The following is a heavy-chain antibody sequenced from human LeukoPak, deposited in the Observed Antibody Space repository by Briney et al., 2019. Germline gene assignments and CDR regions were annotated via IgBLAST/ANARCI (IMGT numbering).Heavy chain of an antibody. V-gene: IGHV4-30-4*01. D-gene: IGHD1-14*01. CDR3: AGRKPYYFDY. CDR1: GGSISSGDYY. CDR2: IYYSGST. J-gene: IGHJ4*02. Sequence: SETLPLTCTVSGGSISSGDYYWSWIRQPPEKGLEWIGYIYYSGSTYYNPSLKSRVTISVDTSKNQFSLKLSSVTAADTAVYYCAGRKPYYFDYWGQGTLVTVYS.